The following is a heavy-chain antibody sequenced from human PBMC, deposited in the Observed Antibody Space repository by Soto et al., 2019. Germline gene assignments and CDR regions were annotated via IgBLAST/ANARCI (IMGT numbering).Heavy chain of an antibody. CDR1: GFTFSSYS. CDR3: ARDRSTILYPSYYYYYGMDV. Sequence: EVQLVESGGGLVQPGGSLRLSCAASGFTFSSYSMNWVRQAPGKGLEWVSYISSSSSTIYYADSVKGRFTISRDNAKNSLYLQMNSLRDEDTAVYYCARDRSTILYPSYYYYYGMDVWGQGTTVTVSS. J-gene: IGHJ6*02. CDR2: ISSSSSTI. D-gene: IGHD2-15*01. V-gene: IGHV3-48*02.